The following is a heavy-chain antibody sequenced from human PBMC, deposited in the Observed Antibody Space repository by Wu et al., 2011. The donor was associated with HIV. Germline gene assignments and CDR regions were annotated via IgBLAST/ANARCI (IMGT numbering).Heavy chain of an antibody. CDR3: ARGRGYCSGGSCYGTGALGGMDV. CDR2: IIPIFGTA. J-gene: IGHJ6*02. CDR1: GGTFSSYA. D-gene: IGHD2-15*01. Sequence: QVXLVQSWAEVKKPGSSVKVSCKASGGTFSSYAISWVRQAPGQGLEWMGRIIPIFGTANYAQKFQGRVTITADKSTSTAYMELSSLRSEDTAVYYCARGRGYCSGGSCYGTGALGGMDVWGQGTTVTVSS. V-gene: IGHV1-69*14.